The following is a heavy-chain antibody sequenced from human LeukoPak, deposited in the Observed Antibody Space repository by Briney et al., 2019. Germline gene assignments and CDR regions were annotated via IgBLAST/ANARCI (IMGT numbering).Heavy chain of an antibody. V-gene: IGHV4-4*07. Sequence: EPSEALSLTCTVSGGSISSYYWSWIRQPAGKGLEWIGRIYTSGSTNYNPSLKSRVTMSVDTSKNQFSLKLSSVTAADTAVYYCARVAYCSSTSCYDYYYYMDVWGKGTTVTVSS. CDR2: IYTSGST. D-gene: IGHD2-2*01. CDR1: GGSISSYY. CDR3: ARVAYCSSTSCYDYYYYMDV. J-gene: IGHJ6*03.